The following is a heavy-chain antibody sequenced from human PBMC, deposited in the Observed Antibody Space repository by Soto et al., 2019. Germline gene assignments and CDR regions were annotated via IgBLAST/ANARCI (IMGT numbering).Heavy chain of an antibody. CDR1: GFTFSSYS. Sequence: EVQLVESGGGLVKPGGSLRLSCAASGFTFSSYSMNWVRQAPGKGLEWVSSISSSSSYIYYADSVKGRFTISRDNAKNSLYLQMNSLRAENTSVNYCARDLPYSSSPFDYWGQRTLVTVSS. CDR3: ARDLPYSSSPFDY. J-gene: IGHJ4*02. D-gene: IGHD6-13*01. V-gene: IGHV3-21*01. CDR2: ISSSSSYI.